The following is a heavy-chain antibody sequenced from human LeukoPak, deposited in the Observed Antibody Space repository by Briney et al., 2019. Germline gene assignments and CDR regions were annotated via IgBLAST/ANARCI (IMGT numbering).Heavy chain of an antibody. Sequence: GGSLRVSCAASGFTFSSYAMSWVRQAPGNGLEWVSAISGSGGSTIYYADSVKGRFTISRDNAKNSLYLQMNSLRAEDTAVYYCARNPYSSGGYWGQGTLVTVSS. J-gene: IGHJ4*02. CDR3: ARNPYSSGGY. CDR1: GFTFSSYA. V-gene: IGHV3-23*01. CDR2: ISGSGGSTI. D-gene: IGHD6-19*01.